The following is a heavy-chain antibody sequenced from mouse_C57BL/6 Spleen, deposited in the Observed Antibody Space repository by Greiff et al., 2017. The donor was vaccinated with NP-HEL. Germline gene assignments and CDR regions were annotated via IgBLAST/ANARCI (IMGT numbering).Heavy chain of an antibody. D-gene: IGHD3-2*02. V-gene: IGHV1-42*01. Sequence: VHLKQSGPELVKPGASVKISCKASGYSFTGYYMNWVKQSPEKSLEWIGEINPSTGGTTYNQKFKAKATLTVDKSSSTAYMQLKSLTSEDSAVYYCAREGAQSKELDWGQGTLVTVSA. CDR3: AREGAQSKELD. J-gene: IGHJ3*01. CDR1: GYSFTGYY. CDR2: INPSTGGT.